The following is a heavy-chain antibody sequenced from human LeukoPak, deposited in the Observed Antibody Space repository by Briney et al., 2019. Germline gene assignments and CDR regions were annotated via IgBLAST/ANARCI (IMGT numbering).Heavy chain of an antibody. CDR3: ARGGYSSGWYFGGEKKYFDY. D-gene: IGHD6-19*01. Sequence: ASVKVSCKASGYTFTGYYMHWVRQAPGQGLEWMGWINPNSGGTNYAQKFQGRVTMTRDTSISTAYMELSSLRSEDTAVYYCARGGYSSGWYFGGEKKYFDYWGQGTLVTVSS. J-gene: IGHJ4*02. CDR1: GYTFTGYY. V-gene: IGHV1-2*02. CDR2: INPNSGGT.